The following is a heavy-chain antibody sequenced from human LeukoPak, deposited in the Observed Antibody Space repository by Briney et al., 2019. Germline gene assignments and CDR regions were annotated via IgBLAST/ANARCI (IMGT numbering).Heavy chain of an antibody. CDR2: IYSGGST. Sequence: GGSLRLSCAASGFTVSSNYMSWVRQAPGKGLEWVSVIYSGGSTYYADSVKGRFTISRDNSKNTLYLQMNSLRAEDTAVYYCARDRDGLDAFDIWGQGTMVTVSS. D-gene: IGHD5-24*01. CDR1: GFTVSSNY. V-gene: IGHV3-53*01. J-gene: IGHJ3*02. CDR3: ARDRDGLDAFDI.